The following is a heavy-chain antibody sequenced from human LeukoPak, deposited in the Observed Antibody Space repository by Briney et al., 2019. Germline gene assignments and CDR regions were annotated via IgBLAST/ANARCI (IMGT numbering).Heavy chain of an antibody. Sequence: ASVKVSCKASGGTFSSYAISWVRQAPGQGLEWMGGIIPIFGTANYAQKFQGRVTITADKSTSTAYMELSSLRSEDTAVYYCAKDRAWIQFWFWGQGTLVTVSS. CDR1: GGTFSSYA. D-gene: IGHD5-18*01. CDR2: IIPIFGTA. V-gene: IGHV1-69*06. J-gene: IGHJ4*02. CDR3: AKDRAWIQFWF.